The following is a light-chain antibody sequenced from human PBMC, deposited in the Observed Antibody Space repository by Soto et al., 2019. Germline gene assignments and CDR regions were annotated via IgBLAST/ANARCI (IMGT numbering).Light chain of an antibody. CDR3: QQYYTTSAWT. CDR2: WAS. V-gene: IGKV4-1*01. J-gene: IGKJ1*01. CDR1: QSLLYSSDNKNY. Sequence: DIVVTQSPDSLAVSLGARATINCKSSQSLLYSSDNKNYLAWYQQKPGQPPKLLIYWASTRESGVPDRFSGSGSGTDFTLTITSLQAEDVATYYCQQYYTTSAWTFGQGTKVEIK.